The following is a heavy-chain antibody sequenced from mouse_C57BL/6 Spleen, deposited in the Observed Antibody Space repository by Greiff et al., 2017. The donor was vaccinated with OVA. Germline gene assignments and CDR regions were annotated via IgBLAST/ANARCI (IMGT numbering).Heavy chain of an antibody. Sequence: VQLQQSGAELVRPGASVKLSCTASGFNIKDDYMHWVKQRPEQGLEWIGWIDPENGDTEYASKFQGKATITADTSSNTAYLQLSSLTSEDTAVYYCTLNWDTYFDVWGTGTTVTVSS. D-gene: IGHD4-1*01. V-gene: IGHV14-4*01. CDR1: GFNIKDDY. J-gene: IGHJ1*03. CDR3: TLNWDTYFDV. CDR2: IDPENGDT.